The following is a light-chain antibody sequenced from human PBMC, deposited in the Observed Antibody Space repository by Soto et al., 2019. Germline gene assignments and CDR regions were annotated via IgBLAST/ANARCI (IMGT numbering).Light chain of an antibody. V-gene: IGKV3-15*01. Sequence: EIVLTQSPGTLSLSPGERATLSCRASQSVSSSYLAWYQQKPGQAPRLLIYGASTRAPGFPARFSGSGSGTGFTLTISSLQSEDFAVYYCQQYNNWPWTFGQGTKVDIK. J-gene: IGKJ1*01. CDR3: QQYNNWPWT. CDR2: GAS. CDR1: QSVSSSY.